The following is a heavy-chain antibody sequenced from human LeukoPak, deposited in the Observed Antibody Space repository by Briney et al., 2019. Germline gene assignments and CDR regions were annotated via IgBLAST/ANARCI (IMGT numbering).Heavy chain of an antibody. CDR2: ISGDGYNT. CDR3: ARTIHDFWTSYYADY. J-gene: IGHJ4*02. V-gene: IGHV3-23*01. D-gene: IGHD3/OR15-3a*01. CDR1: GFTFSSYA. Sequence: GGSLRLSCATSGFTFSSYAMTWVRQAPGKGLEWVSAISGDGYNTYYADSVKGRFTISRDNSKNTLYLQMNSLRAEDTAVYYCARTIHDFWTSYYADYWGQGTLVTVSS.